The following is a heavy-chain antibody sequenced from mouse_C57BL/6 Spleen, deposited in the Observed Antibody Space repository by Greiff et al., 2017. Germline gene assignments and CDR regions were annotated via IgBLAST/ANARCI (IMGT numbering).Heavy chain of an antibody. CDR2: ISSGGSYT. J-gene: IGHJ4*01. CDR3: ARQGVYDYDGDYYAMDY. Sequence: DVKLVESGGDLVKPGGSLKLSCAASGFTFSSYGMSWVRQTPDKRLEWVATISSGGSYTYYPDSVKGRFTISRDNAKNTLYLQMSSLKSEDTAMYYCARQGVYDYDGDYYAMDYWGQGTSVTVSS. CDR1: GFTFSSYG. V-gene: IGHV5-6*02. D-gene: IGHD2-4*01.